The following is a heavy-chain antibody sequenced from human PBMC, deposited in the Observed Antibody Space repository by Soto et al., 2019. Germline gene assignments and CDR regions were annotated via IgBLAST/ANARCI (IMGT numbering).Heavy chain of an antibody. CDR3: ARVPDR. D-gene: IGHD2-2*01. CDR1: GGSISSGGYS. V-gene: IGHV4-30-2*01. Sequence: SETLSLTCAVSGGSISSGGYSWGWIRQPPGKGLEWIGYIYHSVSTYYNPSLKSRVTISVDRAKNQFSLKLSSVTAADTAVYYCARVPDRWGQGTLVTVS. CDR2: IYHSVST. J-gene: IGHJ5*02.